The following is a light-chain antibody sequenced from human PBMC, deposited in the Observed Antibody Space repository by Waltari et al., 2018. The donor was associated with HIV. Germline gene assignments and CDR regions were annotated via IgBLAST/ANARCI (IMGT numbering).Light chain of an antibody. V-gene: IGLV3-1*01. CDR2: QDN. J-gene: IGLJ2*01. Sequence: SYELTQPPSVSVSPGQTASITCSGDKLGDKYACWYQQKPGQSPVLVIYQDNKRPSGILERFSGSNSGNTATLTISGTQAMDEADYYCQAEVVFGGGTKLTVL. CDR3: QAEVV. CDR1: KLGDKY.